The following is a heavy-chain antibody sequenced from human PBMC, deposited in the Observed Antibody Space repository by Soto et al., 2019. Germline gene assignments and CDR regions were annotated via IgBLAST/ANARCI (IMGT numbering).Heavy chain of an antibody. CDR1: GGSISSSSYC. D-gene: IGHD5-18*01. Sequence: SETLSLTCTVSGGSISSSSYCWAWIRQHPGKGLEWIGSIYYSGSTYYNPSLKSRVTISVDTSKNQFSLKLSSVTAADTAVFYFARHYLSGYTYGPAFDYWGQGMLVTVSS. CDR3: ARHYLSGYTYGPAFDY. J-gene: IGHJ4*02. V-gene: IGHV4-39*01. CDR2: IYYSGST.